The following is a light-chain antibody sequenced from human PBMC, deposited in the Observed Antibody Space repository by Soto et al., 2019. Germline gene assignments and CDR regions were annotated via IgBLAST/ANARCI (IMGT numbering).Light chain of an antibody. CDR1: SSDVGSYNL. V-gene: IGLV2-23*02. J-gene: IGLJ7*01. CDR2: EVS. Sequence: QSVLTQPASVSGSPGQSITISCTGTSSDVGSYNLVSWYQQHPGKAPKLMIYEVSKRPSGVSNRFSGSKSGNTASLTISGPKSGDEADYCCCSYAVSSTCRPVFGGGTQLTVL. CDR3: CSYAVSSTCRPV.